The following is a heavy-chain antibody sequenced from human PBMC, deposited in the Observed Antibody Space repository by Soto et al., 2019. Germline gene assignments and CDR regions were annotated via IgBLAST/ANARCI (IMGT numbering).Heavy chain of an antibody. D-gene: IGHD5-12*01. V-gene: IGHV1-8*01. Sequence: QVQLVQSGAEVKQPGASVKVSCKASGYTFTSYDINWVRQATGQGLEWMGWMNPNSGNTADAQKFQGRFNITRNTSIITAYMELSSLTSEDTAVYYCARERRDGYDNWGQGTLVTVST. CDR2: MNPNSGNT. J-gene: IGHJ4*02. CDR1: GYTFTSYD. CDR3: ARERRDGYDN.